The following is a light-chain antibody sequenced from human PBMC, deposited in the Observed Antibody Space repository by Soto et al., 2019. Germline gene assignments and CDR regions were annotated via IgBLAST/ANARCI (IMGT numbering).Light chain of an antibody. CDR1: QSVSSSY. CDR2: GAS. CDR3: QQYGSSPWT. J-gene: IGKJ1*01. V-gene: IGKV3-20*01. Sequence: EIVLTQSPGTLSLSPGERATLSCRASQSVSSSYLAWYQQKPGQAPRLLIYGASSRATGIPDRFSGSGSGADFTLSIRRLEPEDFAVYYCQQYGSSPWTFGQGTKVE.